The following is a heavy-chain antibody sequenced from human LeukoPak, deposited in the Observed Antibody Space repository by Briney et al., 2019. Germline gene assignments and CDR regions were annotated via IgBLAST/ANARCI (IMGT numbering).Heavy chain of an antibody. Sequence: SETLSLTCTVSGGSINNYFWSWIRQPRGKGLECLAYIYYSDSTNYKPSRKSRVTVSVDKSKNQFYLKLTSVTAADTAVYYCARDSVCGGRTCPAGRFYYYYMDVWGKGTTVTVSS. CDR3: ARDSVCGGRTCPAGRFYYYYMDV. CDR1: GGSINNYF. V-gene: IGHV4-59*12. J-gene: IGHJ6*03. CDR2: IYYSDST. D-gene: IGHD2-15*01.